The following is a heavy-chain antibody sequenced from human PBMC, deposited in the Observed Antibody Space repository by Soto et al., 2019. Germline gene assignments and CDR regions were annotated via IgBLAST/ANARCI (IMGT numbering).Heavy chain of an antibody. V-gene: IGHV3-30*18. D-gene: IGHD6-19*01. J-gene: IGHJ4*02. Sequence: QVQLVESGGGVVQPGRSLRLSCAASGFTFSSYGMHWVRQAPGKGLEWVAVISYDGSNKYYADSVKGRFTISRDNSKNTLYLQMNSLRAEDTAVYYCAKDQSSGWGSDYWGQGTLVTVSS. CDR2: ISYDGSNK. CDR1: GFTFSSYG. CDR3: AKDQSSGWGSDY.